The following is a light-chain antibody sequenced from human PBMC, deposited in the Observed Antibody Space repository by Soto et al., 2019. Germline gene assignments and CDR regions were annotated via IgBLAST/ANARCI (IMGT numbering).Light chain of an antibody. CDR1: QSVSSSY. CDR3: QHYGTSAL. J-gene: IGKJ3*01. V-gene: IGKV3-20*01. CDR2: GAS. Sequence: EIVLTQSPGTLSLSPGERATLSCRASQSVSSSYLAWYQQKPGQAPRLLIYGASSRATGIPDRFSVSTSGTDFTLTISRREPEDFAVYYCQHYGTSALFGPGTKVHIK.